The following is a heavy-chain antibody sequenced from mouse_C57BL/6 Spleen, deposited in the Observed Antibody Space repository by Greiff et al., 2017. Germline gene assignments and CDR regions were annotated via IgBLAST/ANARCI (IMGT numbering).Heavy chain of an antibody. CDR1: GYTFTSYW. J-gene: IGHJ3*01. CDR2: IYPSDSET. Sequence: QVQLQQSGAELVRPGSSVKLSCKASGYTFTSYWMDWVKQRPGQGLEWIGNIYPSDSETHYNQKFKDKATLTVDKSSSTAYMQLSSLTSEDSAVYYCARGDGNYGRGWFAYWGQGTLVTVSA. D-gene: IGHD2-1*01. CDR3: ARGDGNYGRGWFAY. V-gene: IGHV1-61*01.